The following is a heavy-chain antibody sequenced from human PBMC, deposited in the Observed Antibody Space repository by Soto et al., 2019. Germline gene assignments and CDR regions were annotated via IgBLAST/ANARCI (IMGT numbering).Heavy chain of an antibody. Sequence: GESLKISCKGSGYSFTSYWIGWVRQMPGKGLEWTWIIYPGDSDTRYSPSFQGQVTISADKSISTAYLQWSSLKASDTAMYYCAMPIDSSGHDAFDIWGQGTMVTVSS. J-gene: IGHJ3*02. V-gene: IGHV5-51*01. CDR3: AMPIDSSGHDAFDI. CDR2: IYPGDSDT. CDR1: GYSFTSYW. D-gene: IGHD3-22*01.